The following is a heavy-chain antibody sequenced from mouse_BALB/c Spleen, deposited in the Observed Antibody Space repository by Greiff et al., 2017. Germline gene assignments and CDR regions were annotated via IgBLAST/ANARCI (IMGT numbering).Heavy chain of an antibody. V-gene: IGHV5-6-4*01. Sequence: EVKVVESGGGLVKPGGSLKLSCAASGFTFSSYTMSWVRQTPEKRLEWVATISSGGSYTYYPDSVKGRFTISRDNAKNTLYLQMSSLKSEDTAMYYCTRDHGNYAMDYWGQGTSVTVSS. CDR1: GFTFSSYT. CDR2: ISSGGSYT. J-gene: IGHJ4*01. D-gene: IGHD2-1*01. CDR3: TRDHGNYAMDY.